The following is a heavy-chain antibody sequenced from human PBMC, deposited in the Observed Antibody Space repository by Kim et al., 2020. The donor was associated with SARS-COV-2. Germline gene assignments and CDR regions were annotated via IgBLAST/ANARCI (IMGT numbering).Heavy chain of an antibody. CDR3: AKGGLGPKGYYFDY. J-gene: IGHJ4*02. V-gene: IGHV3-23*01. Sequence: ADTVKGRFTISRENSKNTLYLQMNSLRAEDTAVYYCAKGGLGPKGYYFDYWGQGTLVTVSS. D-gene: IGHD7-27*01.